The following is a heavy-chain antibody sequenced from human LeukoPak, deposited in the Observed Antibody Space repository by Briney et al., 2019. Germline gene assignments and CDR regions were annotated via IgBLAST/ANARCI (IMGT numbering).Heavy chain of an antibody. CDR3: ARRAYCSSTSCHLDY. CDR1: GYTFTSYG. CDR2: ISAYNGNT. V-gene: IGHV1-18*01. D-gene: IGHD2-2*01. J-gene: IGHJ4*02. Sequence: VASVKVSCKASGYTFTSYGISWVRQAPGQGLEWMGWISAYNGNTNYAQKLQGRVTMTTDTSTSTAYMEQRSLRSDDTAVYYCARRAYCSSTSCHLDYWGQGTLVTVSS.